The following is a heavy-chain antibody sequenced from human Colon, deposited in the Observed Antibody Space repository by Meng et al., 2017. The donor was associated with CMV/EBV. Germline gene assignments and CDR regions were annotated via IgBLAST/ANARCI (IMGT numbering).Heavy chain of an antibody. CDR2: MNPNSGNT. Sequence: SAHPVTSYDINWVRQATGQGLEWMGWMNPNSGNTGSAQKFQGRVTMTRNTAISTAYMELSSLTSEDTAVYYCARGLRRPEWFYFDSWGQGTLVTVSS. V-gene: IGHV1-8*01. D-gene: IGHD3-3*01. J-gene: IGHJ4*02. CDR1: AHPVTSYD. CDR3: ARGLRRPEWFYFDS.